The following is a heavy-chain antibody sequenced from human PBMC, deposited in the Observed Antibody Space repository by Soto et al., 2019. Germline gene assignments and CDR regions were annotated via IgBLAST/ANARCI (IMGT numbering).Heavy chain of an antibody. J-gene: IGHJ6*03. CDR1: GYTYPSYG. V-gene: IGHV1-18*01. Sequence: QAQLVQPGAEVKKPGASVKVSCKASGYTYPSYGISWVRQAPGQGLEWMGWISAYNGDTKYAQKFQGSLTLTTDTDADTAYMEPRSLTSDDTAVYYCASRQQDSVTYPPHIYYYMDVWGKGTTVAVSS. CDR3: ASRQQDSVTYPPHIYYYMDV. CDR2: ISAYNGDT. D-gene: IGHD4-17*01.